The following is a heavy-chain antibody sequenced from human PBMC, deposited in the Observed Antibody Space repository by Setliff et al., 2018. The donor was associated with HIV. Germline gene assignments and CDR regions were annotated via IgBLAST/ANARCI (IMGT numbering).Heavy chain of an antibody. CDR1: GFTFSTHG. D-gene: IGHD6-19*01. Sequence: GGSLRLSCAASGFTFSTHGMNWVRQAPGKGLEWVSYISSSSSTIYYADSVKGRFTISRDNSKNTLYLQMNSLRAEDTAVYYCAKDPQVHGQYGSGFYLKHWGKGTLVTVSS. V-gene: IGHV3-48*04. CDR3: AKDPQVHGQYGSGFYLKH. J-gene: IGHJ1*01. CDR2: ISSSSSTI.